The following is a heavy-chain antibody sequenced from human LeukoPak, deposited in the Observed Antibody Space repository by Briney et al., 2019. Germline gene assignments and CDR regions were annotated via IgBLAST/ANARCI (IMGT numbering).Heavy chain of an antibody. D-gene: IGHD2-2*01. Sequence: GGSLRLSCAASGFTFSSYWMHWVRQAPGKGLVWVSHINSDGSSTSYADSVKGRFTISRDNAKNTLYLQMNSLRAEDTAVYYCARAYCSSTSCQLDYWGQGTLVTVSS. V-gene: IGHV3-74*01. CDR1: GFTFSSYW. CDR2: INSDGSST. CDR3: ARAYCSSTSCQLDY. J-gene: IGHJ4*02.